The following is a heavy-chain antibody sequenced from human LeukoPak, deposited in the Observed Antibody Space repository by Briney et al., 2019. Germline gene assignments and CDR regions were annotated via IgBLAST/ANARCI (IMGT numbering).Heavy chain of an antibody. D-gene: IGHD1-1*01. J-gene: IGHJ4*02. V-gene: IGHV1-69*13. CDR3: ARGETGTTGTTLRSLNY. CDR1: GCTFISYA. CDR2: IIPIFGTA. Sequence: ASVKVSCKASGCTFISYAISWVRQAPGQGLEWMGGIIPIFGTANYAQKFQGRVTITADESTSTAYMELSSLRSEDTAVYYCARGETGTTGTTLRSLNYWGQGTLVTVSS.